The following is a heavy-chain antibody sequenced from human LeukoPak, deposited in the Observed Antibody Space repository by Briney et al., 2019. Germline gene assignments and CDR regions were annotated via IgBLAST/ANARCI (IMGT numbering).Heavy chain of an antibody. V-gene: IGHV3-74*01. Sequence: GGSLRLSCAASRFTFSNYWMHWVRQAPGKGLVWVSRIYNDGSSTSYADSVKGRFTISRDNAKSTLYLQMNSLRVEDTAVYYCARVRGGSGRSYAADAFDIWGQGTMVTVSS. D-gene: IGHD1-26*01. CDR3: ARVRGGSGRSYAADAFDI. J-gene: IGHJ3*02. CDR1: RFTFSNYW. CDR2: IYNDGSST.